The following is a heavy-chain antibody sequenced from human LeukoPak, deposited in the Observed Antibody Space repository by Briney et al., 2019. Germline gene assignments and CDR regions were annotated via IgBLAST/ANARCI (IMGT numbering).Heavy chain of an antibody. CDR1: GGSFSGYY. J-gene: IGHJ4*02. D-gene: IGHD3-10*01. CDR2: INHSGST. V-gene: IGHV4-34*01. CDR3: AREHFSGSYVY. Sequence: SETLSLTCAVYGGSFSGYYWSWIRQPPGKGLEWIGEINHSGSTNYNPSLKSRVTISVDTSKNQFSLKLSSVTAADTAVYYCAREHFSGSYVYWGQGTLVTVSS.